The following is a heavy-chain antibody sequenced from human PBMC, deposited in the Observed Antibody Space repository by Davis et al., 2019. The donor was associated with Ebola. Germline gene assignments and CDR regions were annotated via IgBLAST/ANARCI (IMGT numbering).Heavy chain of an antibody. CDR1: GGSINSGGYY. CDR2: IYYSGST. J-gene: IGHJ4*02. Sequence: MPSETLSLTCTVSGGSINSGGYYWSWIRQHSGKGLEWIGFIYYSGSTSYNPSLKSRSTISQDTSKNHFSLKLNSVTAADTAVYFCARGNRHLAHYDYWGQGTPVIVSS. V-gene: IGHV4-31*03. D-gene: IGHD3-10*01. CDR3: ARGNRHLAHYDY.